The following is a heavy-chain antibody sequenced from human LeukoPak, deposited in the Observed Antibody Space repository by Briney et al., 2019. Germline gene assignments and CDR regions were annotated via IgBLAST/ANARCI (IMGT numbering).Heavy chain of an antibody. CDR3: ASVYDASVLYFDY. V-gene: IGHV4-30-2*01. CDR1: GGSISTGGHS. D-gene: IGHD5/OR15-5a*01. CDR2: ISHSGTI. Sequence: SETLSLTCAVSGGSISTGGHSWSWIRQPPGKGLEGIVYISHSGTIYYNLSLKSRVTISVDRSKNQFSLKLNSVTAADSAVYYCASVYDASVLYFDYWGRGTLVTVSS. J-gene: IGHJ4*02.